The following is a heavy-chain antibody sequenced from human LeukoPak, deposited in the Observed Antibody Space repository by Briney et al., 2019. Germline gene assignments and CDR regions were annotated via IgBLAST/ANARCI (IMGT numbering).Heavy chain of an antibody. J-gene: IGHJ6*02. V-gene: IGHV3-49*03. CDR3: TRKWELGYYYYYYGMDV. Sequence: GGSLRLSCTASGFTFGDYAMSWFRQAPGKGLEWVGFIGSKAYGGTTEYAASVKGRFTISRDDSKSIAYLQMNSLKTEDTAVYYCTRKWELGYYYYYYGMDVWGQGTTVTVSS. CDR2: IGSKAYGGTT. CDR1: GFTFGDYA. D-gene: IGHD1-26*01.